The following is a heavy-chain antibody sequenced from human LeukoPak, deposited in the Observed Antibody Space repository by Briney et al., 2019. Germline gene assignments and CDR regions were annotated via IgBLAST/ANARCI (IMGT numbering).Heavy chain of an antibody. CDR1: GFTFSSYG. D-gene: IGHD2-15*01. J-gene: IGHJ3*02. V-gene: IGHV3-33*01. CDR3: ARETGICATPNSCHEAFDI. Sequence: PGRSLRLSCAASGFTFSSYGMHWLRQAPGKGLEWLTIIWYDGSNEYYVDSVRGRFTISRDNSKNTLYLQMNSLRAEDTAVYYCARETGICATPNSCHEAFDIWGQGTMVTVSS. CDR2: IWYDGSNE.